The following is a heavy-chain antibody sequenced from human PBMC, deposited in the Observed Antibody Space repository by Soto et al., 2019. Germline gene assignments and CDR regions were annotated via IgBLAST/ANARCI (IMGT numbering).Heavy chain of an antibody. CDR1: GGSFSGYY. Sequence: QVQLQQWGAGLLKPSETLSLTCAVYGGSFSGYYWSWIRQPPGKGRGWIGEINHSGSTNYNPSLKSRVTISVDTSKNQFSLKLSSVTAADTAVYYCARVPSTTVTTGGVDYWGQGTLVTVSS. CDR3: ARVPSTTVTTGGVDY. D-gene: IGHD4-17*01. J-gene: IGHJ4*02. CDR2: INHSGST. V-gene: IGHV4-34*01.